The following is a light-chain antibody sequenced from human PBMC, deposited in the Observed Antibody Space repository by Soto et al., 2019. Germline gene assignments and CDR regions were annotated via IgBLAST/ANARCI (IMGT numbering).Light chain of an antibody. V-gene: IGLV2-14*01. J-gene: IGLJ1*01. CDR2: EVS. CDR3: SSYTTISTYV. CDR1: SIDVGGFNS. Sequence: QSVLTQPASVSGSPGQSITISCTGTSIDVGGFNSVSWYQQHPGKAPELMIYEVSNRPSGVSNRFSGSKSGNTASLTISGLQAEDEADYYCSSYTTISTYVFGSGTKVTVL.